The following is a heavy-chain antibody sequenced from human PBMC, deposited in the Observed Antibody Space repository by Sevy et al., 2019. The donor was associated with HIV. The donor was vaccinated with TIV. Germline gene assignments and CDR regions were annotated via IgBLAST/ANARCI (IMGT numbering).Heavy chain of an antibody. CDR2: ISYDGSNK. D-gene: IGHD4-17*01. V-gene: IGHV3-30-3*01. CDR3: ARDLRTVTHYFDY. CDR1: GFTFSSYA. Sequence: GGSLRLSCAASGFTFSSYAMHWVRQAPGKGLEWVAVISYDGSNKYYADSVKGRFTISRDNSKNTLYLQMNSLRAEDTAVYYCARDLRTVTHYFDYWGQGTLVTVSS. J-gene: IGHJ4*02.